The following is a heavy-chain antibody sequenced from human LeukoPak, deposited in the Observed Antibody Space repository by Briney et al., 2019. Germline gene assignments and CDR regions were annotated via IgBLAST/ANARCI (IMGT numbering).Heavy chain of an antibody. CDR2: IYTSGST. J-gene: IGHJ4*02. CDR1: GGPISSGSYY. Sequence: SETLSLTCTVSGGPISSGSYYWSWIRQPAGKGLEWIGRIYTSGSTNYNPSLKSRVTISVDTSKNQFSLKLSSVTAADTAVYYCARATTPDIAAAGTFDYWGQGTLVTVSS. CDR3: ARATTPDIAAAGTFDY. D-gene: IGHD6-13*01. V-gene: IGHV4-61*02.